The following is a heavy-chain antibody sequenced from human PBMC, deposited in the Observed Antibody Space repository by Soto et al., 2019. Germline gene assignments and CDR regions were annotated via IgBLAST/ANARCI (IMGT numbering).Heavy chain of an antibody. Sequence: GGSLRLSCAASGFTFSSYAMSWFRQAPGKGLEWVSAISGSGGSTYYADSVKGRFTISRDNSKNTLYLQMNSLRAEDTAVYYCARSPLLTIFGVVTRHYYGMDVWGQGTTVTVSS. D-gene: IGHD3-3*01. J-gene: IGHJ6*02. V-gene: IGHV3-23*01. CDR3: ARSPLLTIFGVVTRHYYGMDV. CDR1: GFTFSSYA. CDR2: ISGSGGST.